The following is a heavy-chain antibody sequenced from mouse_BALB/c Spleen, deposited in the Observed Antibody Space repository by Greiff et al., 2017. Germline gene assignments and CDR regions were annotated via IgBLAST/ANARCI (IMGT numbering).Heavy chain of an antibody. D-gene: IGHD2-3*01. V-gene: IGHV5-12-1*01. CDR1: GFAFSSYD. CDR3: ARDGYYLYAMDY. Sequence: EVQLVESGGGLVKPGGSLKLSCAASGFAFSSYDMSWVRQTPEKGLEWVAYISSGGGSTYYPDTVKGRFTISRDNAKNTLYLHMSSLKSEDTAMYYCARDGYYLYAMDYWGKGTSVTVSS. J-gene: IGHJ4*01. CDR2: ISSGGGST.